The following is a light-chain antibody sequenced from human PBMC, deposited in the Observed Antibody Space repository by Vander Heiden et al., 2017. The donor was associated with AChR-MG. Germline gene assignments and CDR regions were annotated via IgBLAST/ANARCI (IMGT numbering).Light chain of an antibody. CDR2: QKD. V-gene: IGLV3-1*01. CDR3: QAWDSRSNWV. CDR1: NLGDKY. J-gene: IGLJ3*02. Sequence: SYKLTQPPSVSVSPGQTATITCSGDNLGDKYVSWYQQKPGQPPLQVIYQKDKRPSGIPERFSGSNSGNTATLTISGTQSVDEADFFCQAWDSRSNWVFGGGTKLTVL.